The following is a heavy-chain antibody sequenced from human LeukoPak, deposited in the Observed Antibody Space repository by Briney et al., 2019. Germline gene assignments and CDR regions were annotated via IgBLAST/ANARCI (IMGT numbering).Heavy chain of an antibody. CDR1: GGSISSYY. J-gene: IGHJ3*02. CDR2: IYYSGST. D-gene: IGHD3-9*01. Sequence: SETPSLTCTVSGGSISSYYRSWIRQPPGKGLEWIGYIYYSGSTNYNPSLKSRVTISVDTSKNQFSLKLSSVTAADTAVYYCARGPANYDILTGYYHDAFDIWGQGTMVTVSS. CDR3: ARGPANYDILTGYYHDAFDI. V-gene: IGHV4-59*01.